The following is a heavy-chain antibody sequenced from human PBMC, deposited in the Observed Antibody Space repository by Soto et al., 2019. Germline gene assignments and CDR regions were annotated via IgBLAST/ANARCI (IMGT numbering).Heavy chain of an antibody. J-gene: IGHJ4*02. CDR3: ARKASGSARFDY. CDR1: GGSINTGAYF. V-gene: IGHV4-30-4*01. CDR2: VFYSGTT. D-gene: IGHD3-10*01. Sequence: QVQLQESGPGLVKPSQTLSLTCTVSGGSINTGAYFWSWIRQPPGKGLEWIGFVFYSGTTYYNPSPKSRISISLDASKNQCSLDLSSVTAADTAVYYCARKASGSARFDYWGQGTLVTVSS.